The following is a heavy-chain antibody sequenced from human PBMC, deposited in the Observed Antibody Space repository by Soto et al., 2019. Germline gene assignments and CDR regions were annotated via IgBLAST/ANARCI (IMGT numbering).Heavy chain of an antibody. Sequence: QVQLQESGPGLVKPSQTLSLTCTVSGGSISSGGYYWSWIRQHPGKGLEWIGYIYYSGSTYHNPSLKSRVTISVDTSKNQFSLKLSSVTAADTAVYYCARDPGDTAMVTGWYFDLWGRGTLVTVSS. CDR1: GGSISSGGYY. CDR3: ARDPGDTAMVTGWYFDL. CDR2: IYYSGST. J-gene: IGHJ2*01. D-gene: IGHD5-18*01. V-gene: IGHV4-31*03.